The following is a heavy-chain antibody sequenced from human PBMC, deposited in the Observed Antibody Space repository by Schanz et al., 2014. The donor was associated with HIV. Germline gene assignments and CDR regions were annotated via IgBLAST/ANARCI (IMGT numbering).Heavy chain of an antibody. CDR3: ARGGYYRGVGDYYVTTFDY. CDR1: GGTFSSYA. CDR2: IIPIFGTA. D-gene: IGHD2-21*01. V-gene: IGHV1-69*06. Sequence: QVQLVQSGAEVKKPGSSVRVSCKASGGTFSSYAISWVRQAPGQGLEWMGGIIPIFGTANYAQKFQGRVTITADKSTSTAYMELRSLRSEDTAVYYCARGGYYRGVGDYYVTTFDYWGRGTKVTVSS. J-gene: IGHJ3*01.